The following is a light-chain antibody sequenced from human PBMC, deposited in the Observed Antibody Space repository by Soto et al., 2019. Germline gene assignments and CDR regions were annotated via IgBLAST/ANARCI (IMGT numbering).Light chain of an antibody. Sequence: DIQMTQSPSTLSASVGDRVTITCRASQSISSWLAWYQQKPGKAPKLLIYDASSLESGVPSRFSGSGSGTEFTLTISSLQPDDFATYYCQQHNTLYTFGQGTKVDIK. J-gene: IGKJ2*01. V-gene: IGKV1-5*01. CDR1: QSISSW. CDR3: QQHNTLYT. CDR2: DAS.